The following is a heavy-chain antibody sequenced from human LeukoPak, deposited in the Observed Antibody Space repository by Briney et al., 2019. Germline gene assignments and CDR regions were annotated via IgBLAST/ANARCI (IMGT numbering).Heavy chain of an antibody. V-gene: IGHV3-15*01. Sequence: PGGSLRLSCAASGFTFSNAWMSWVRQAPGKGLEWVGRIKSKTDGGTTDYAAPVKGRFTISRDDSKNTLYLQMNSLKTEDTAVYYCTTGTAERSYGNYWGQGTLVTVSS. CDR2: IKSKTDGGTT. D-gene: IGHD3-10*01. J-gene: IGHJ4*02. CDR1: GFTFSNAW. CDR3: TTGTAERSYGNY.